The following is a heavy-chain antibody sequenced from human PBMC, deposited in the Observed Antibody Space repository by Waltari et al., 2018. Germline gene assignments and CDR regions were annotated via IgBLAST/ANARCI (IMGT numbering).Heavy chain of an antibody. V-gene: IGHV4-34*01. CDR3: ARPMWCSSTTCSGPMDV. CDR2: IDQSGRT. Sequence: QVQLQQWCAGLLKPSETLSLTCAVYGGSLINYYWSWIRQPPGKGLEWIGEIDQSGRTKYNPSLKSRVIISLDTSKNQFSLRLRSVTAADTAIYFCARPMWCSSTTCSGPMDVWGQGTTATVSS. D-gene: IGHD2-2*01. J-gene: IGHJ6*02. CDR1: GGSLINYY.